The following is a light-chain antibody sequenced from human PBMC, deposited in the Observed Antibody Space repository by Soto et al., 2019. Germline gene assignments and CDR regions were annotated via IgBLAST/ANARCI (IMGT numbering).Light chain of an antibody. Sequence: QSVLTQPPSASGTPGQRVTISCSGSSSNIGSKTVNWYQRLPGTAPKLLIYYNNQRPSGVPDRFSGSKSGTSASLAIGGLQSDDEADYYCAAWGASLNGVVFGGGTQLTVL. CDR2: YNN. CDR1: SSNIGSKT. CDR3: AAWGASLNGVV. V-gene: IGLV1-44*01. J-gene: IGLJ2*01.